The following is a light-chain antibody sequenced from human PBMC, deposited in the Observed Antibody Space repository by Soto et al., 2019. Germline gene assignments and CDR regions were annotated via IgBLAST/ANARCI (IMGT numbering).Light chain of an antibody. V-gene: IGLV1-51*01. J-gene: IGLJ3*02. Sequence: QYALTQPPSVSAAPGQKVTISCSGSSSNIGDNHVSWYQQFPGTAPKLLIYDNDNRPSGIPDRVSASKSGTSASLAITGLQPGDEADYYCGAWDSSLSAWLFGGGTKLTVL. CDR2: DND. CDR1: SSNIGDNH. CDR3: GAWDSSLSAWL.